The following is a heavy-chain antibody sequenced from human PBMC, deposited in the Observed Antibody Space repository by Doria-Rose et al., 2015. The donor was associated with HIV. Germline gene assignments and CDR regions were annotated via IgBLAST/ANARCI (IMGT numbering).Heavy chain of an antibody. V-gene: IGHV2-26*01. Sequence: SGPVLVKPTETLTLTCTVSGVSLSSPGMGVSWIRQPPGQALEWLANIFTDDDRSYKTSQKSRLTISRSTSKSQVLLTMTDMDPVDTATYYCARIKSSRWYHKYYFDFWGQGTLVIVSA. CDR3: ARIKSSRWYHKYYFDF. CDR1: GVSLSSPGMG. J-gene: IGHJ4*02. CDR2: IFTDDDR. D-gene: IGHD6-13*01.